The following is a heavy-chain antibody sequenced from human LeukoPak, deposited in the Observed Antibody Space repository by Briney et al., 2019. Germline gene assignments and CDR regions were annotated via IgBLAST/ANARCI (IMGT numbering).Heavy chain of an antibody. Sequence: ASVKLSCKASGYTFTSYDINWGRQSTGPGLGWMRWMNPNSGNTGYAQKFQGRVTITRNTSISTANMELSRVRSEDTAVDYCARRKRELLYYYYYMDVWGKGTTVTVSS. J-gene: IGHJ6*03. CDR2: MNPNSGNT. CDR1: GYTFTSYD. V-gene: IGHV1-8*03. D-gene: IGHD1-26*01. CDR3: ARRKRELLYYYYYMDV.